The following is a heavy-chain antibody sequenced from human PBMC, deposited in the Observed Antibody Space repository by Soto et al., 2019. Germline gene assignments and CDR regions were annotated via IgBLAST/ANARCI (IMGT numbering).Heavy chain of an antibody. CDR3: AKASAPGGTYFPLWL. CDR2: ISGSGGST. D-gene: IGHD1-26*01. Sequence: PGGSLRLSCAASGFTFSSYGMSWVRQAPGKGLEWVSSISGSGGSTYHADSVKGRFTISRDNSKNTLYLQMNSLRAEDTAVYYCAKASAPGGTYFPLWLWGQGTLVTVSS. V-gene: IGHV3-23*01. CDR1: GFTFSSYG. J-gene: IGHJ4*02.